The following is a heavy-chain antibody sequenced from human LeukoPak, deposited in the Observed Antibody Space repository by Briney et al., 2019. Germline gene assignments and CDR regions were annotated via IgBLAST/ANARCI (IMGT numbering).Heavy chain of an antibody. CDR1: GFTFSSYA. Sequence: GRSLRLSCAASGFTFSSYAMHWVRQAPGKGLEWVAVISYDGSNKYYADSVKGRFTISRDNSKNTLYLQMNSLRAEGTAVYYCARTTSGYWGQGTLVTVSS. D-gene: IGHD2-15*01. J-gene: IGHJ4*02. V-gene: IGHV3-30*01. CDR2: ISYDGSNK. CDR3: ARTTSGY.